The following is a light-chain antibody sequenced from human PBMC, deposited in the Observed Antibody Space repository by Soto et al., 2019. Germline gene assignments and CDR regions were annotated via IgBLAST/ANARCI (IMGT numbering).Light chain of an antibody. J-gene: IGLJ1*01. CDR3: CSYAGRSTFYV. CDR1: SSDVGGYNY. V-gene: IGLV2-11*01. CDR2: DVS. Sequence: QSALTQPRSVSGSPGQSVTISCTGTSSDVGGYNYVSWYQQHPGKAPKLMIYDVSKRPSGVPDRFSGSKSGNTASLTISGRQAEDEADYYCCSYAGRSTFYVFRTGTKVTVL.